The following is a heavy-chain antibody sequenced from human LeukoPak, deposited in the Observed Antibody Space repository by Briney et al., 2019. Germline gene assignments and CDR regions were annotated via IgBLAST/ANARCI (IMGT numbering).Heavy chain of an antibody. D-gene: IGHD7-27*01. J-gene: IGHJ4*02. CDR2: IYSTGDT. Sequence: PGGSLRLSCAASEFSVGNNYMTWVRQAPGKGLEWVSTIYSTGDTSYADSVKGRFTISRDNSKNTLFLQMDSLRADDTAVYYCGTGTNWGYWGQGTLVTVSS. CDR1: EFSVGNNY. V-gene: IGHV3-53*01. CDR3: GTGTNWGY.